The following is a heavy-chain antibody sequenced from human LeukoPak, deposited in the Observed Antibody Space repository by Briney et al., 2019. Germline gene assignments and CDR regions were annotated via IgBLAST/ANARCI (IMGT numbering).Heavy chain of an antibody. D-gene: IGHD3-22*01. CDR3: ARMTYYYDSSGYFVPADFDY. CDR2: IYYSGST. CDR1: GGSVSSGSYY. Sequence: SETLSLTCTVSGGSVSSGSYYWSWIRQPPGKGLEWIGYIYYSGSTNYNPSLKSRVTISVDTSKNQFSLKLSSVTAADTAVYYCARMTYYYDSSGYFVPADFDYWGQGTLVTVSS. V-gene: IGHV4-61*01. J-gene: IGHJ4*02.